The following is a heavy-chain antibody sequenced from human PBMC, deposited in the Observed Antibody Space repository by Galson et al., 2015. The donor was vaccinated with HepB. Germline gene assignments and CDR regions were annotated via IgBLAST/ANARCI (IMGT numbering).Heavy chain of an antibody. V-gene: IGHV4-39*01. Sequence: LSLTCTVSGGSISSSSYYWGWIRQPPGKGLEWIGSIYYSGSTYYNPSLKSRVTISVDTSKNQFSLKLSSVTAADTAVYYCASPPSGIQLWFDAFDYWGQGTLVTVSS. J-gene: IGHJ4*02. CDR2: IYYSGST. CDR1: GGSISSSSYY. CDR3: ASPPSGIQLWFDAFDY. D-gene: IGHD5-18*01.